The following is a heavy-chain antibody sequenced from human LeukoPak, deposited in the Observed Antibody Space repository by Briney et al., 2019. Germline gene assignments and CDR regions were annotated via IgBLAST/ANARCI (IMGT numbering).Heavy chain of an antibody. D-gene: IGHD4-17*01. CDR2: IYTSGST. CDR3: ARGGASDDYGDYPDY. CDR1: GGSISGYY. J-gene: IGHJ4*02. V-gene: IGHV4-4*07. Sequence: SETLSLTCTVSGGSISGYYWSWIRQPAGKGLEWIGRIYTSGSTNYNPFFKSRLTMSVDTSKNQFSLKLSSVTAADTAVYYCARGGASDDYGDYPDYWGQGTLVTVSS.